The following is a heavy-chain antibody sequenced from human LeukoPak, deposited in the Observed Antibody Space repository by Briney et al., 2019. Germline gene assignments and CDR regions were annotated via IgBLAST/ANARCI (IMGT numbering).Heavy chain of an antibody. V-gene: IGHV4-59*01. CDR1: GGSISSYY. J-gene: IGHJ3*02. D-gene: IGHD2-21*01. CDR3: AAVVHDAFHI. CDR2: IYYSGST. Sequence: SETLSLTCTVSGGSISSYYWSWIRQPPGKGLEWIGYIYYSGSTNYNPSLKSRVTISVDTSKNQFSLNLSSVAAADTAVYYCAAVVHDAFHIWGPGTMVTVSS.